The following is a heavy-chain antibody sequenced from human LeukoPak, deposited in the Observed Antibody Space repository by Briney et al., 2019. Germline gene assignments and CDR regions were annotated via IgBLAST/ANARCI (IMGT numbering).Heavy chain of an antibody. Sequence: SETLSLTCTVSGGSISSSSYYWGWIRQPPGTGLEWIGNTYYGGDTYYNPSLKSRVTISVDTSKNQFSLKLSSVTAADTAVYYCARPYGDYVGGFDPWGQGTLVTVSS. D-gene: IGHD4-17*01. CDR2: TYYGGDT. CDR1: GGSISSSSYY. J-gene: IGHJ5*02. V-gene: IGHV4-39*07. CDR3: ARPYGDYVGGFDP.